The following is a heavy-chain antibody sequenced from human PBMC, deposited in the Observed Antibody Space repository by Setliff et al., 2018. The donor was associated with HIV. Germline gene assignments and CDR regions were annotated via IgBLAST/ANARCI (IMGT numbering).Heavy chain of an antibody. CDR2: MYHTGNT. Sequence: SETLSLTCSVSGVSITTDGYFWSWIRHYPGKGLEWIGYMYHTGNTYSNPSLASRLVMSLDPSKNQFSLRLNSMTAADTAMFYCAGGWYFRDISDSRFDFWGQGMLVTVSS. V-gene: IGHV4-31*03. J-gene: IGHJ4*02. CDR1: GVSITTDGYF. D-gene: IGHD2-15*01. CDR3: AGGWYFRDISDSRFDF.